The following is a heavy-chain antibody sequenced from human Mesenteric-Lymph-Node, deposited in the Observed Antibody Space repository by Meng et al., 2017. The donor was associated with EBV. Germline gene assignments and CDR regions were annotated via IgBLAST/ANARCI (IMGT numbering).Heavy chain of an antibody. J-gene: IGHJ4*02. CDR3: ARVSGWYV. CDR1: GFTFSSYS. V-gene: IGHV3-21*01. CDR2: ISTSGSYI. D-gene: IGHD6-19*01. Sequence: VPVVVYGGRLVKPGGSLRLSCAASGFTFSSYSMKWVRQAPGKGLEWVSSISTSGSYIYYADSVKGRFTISRDNAKNSVYLQMNSLRVEDTAVYYCARVSGWYVWGQGTLVTVSS.